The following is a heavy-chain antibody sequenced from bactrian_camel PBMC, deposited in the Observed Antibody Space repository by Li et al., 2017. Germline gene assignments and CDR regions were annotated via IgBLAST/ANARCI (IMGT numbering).Heavy chain of an antibody. CDR2: MDSSGGTT. D-gene: IGHD2*01. J-gene: IGHJ4*01. V-gene: IGHV3S25*01. CDR1: GFALTDYW. CDR3: VRNRGGGNEY. Sequence: QLVESGGGLVQPGGSLRLSCTASGFALTDYWMNWVRQAPGKGLEWVSVMDSSGGTTYYADSVKGRFTISRDNARNTVYLQMNSLSVEDTAVYWCVRNRGGGNEYWGQGTQVTVS.